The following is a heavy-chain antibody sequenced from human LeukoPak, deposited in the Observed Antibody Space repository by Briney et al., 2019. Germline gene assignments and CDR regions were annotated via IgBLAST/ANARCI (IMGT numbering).Heavy chain of an antibody. CDR2: IYSGGST. J-gene: IGHJ2*01. D-gene: IGHD7-27*01. CDR3: ARTTNWGYWYFDL. Sequence: GGSLRLPCAASGFTISSNYMSWVRLAPGKDLEWVSVIYSGGSTYYAASVKGRFTISRDTSKNTVYLQMNSLRAEDTAVYYCARTTNWGYWYFDLWGRGTLVTVSS. V-gene: IGHV3-53*01. CDR1: GFTISSNY.